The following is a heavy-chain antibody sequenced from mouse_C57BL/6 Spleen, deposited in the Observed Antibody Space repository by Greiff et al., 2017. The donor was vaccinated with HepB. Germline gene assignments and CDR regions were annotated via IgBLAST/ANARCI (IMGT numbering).Heavy chain of an antibody. D-gene: IGHD1-1*01. Sequence: DVKLVESGEGLVKPGGSLKLSCAASGFTFSSYAISWVRQTPEKRLEWVAYISSGGDYIYYADTVKGRFTISRDNARNTLYLQMSSLKSEDTAMYYCTRDHYYYGSSYVNYYAMDYWGQGTSVTVSS. V-gene: IGHV5-9-1*02. CDR1: GFTFSSYA. CDR2: ISSGGDYI. CDR3: TRDHYYYGSSYVNYYAMDY. J-gene: IGHJ4*01.